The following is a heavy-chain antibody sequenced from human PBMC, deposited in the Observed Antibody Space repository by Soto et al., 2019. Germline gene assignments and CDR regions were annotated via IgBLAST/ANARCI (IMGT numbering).Heavy chain of an antibody. V-gene: IGHV1-8*02. J-gene: IGHJ4*02. Sequence: QVQLVQSGAEVKKPGASVKVSCKASGYTFTSYDITWVRQATGQGLEWMGWMNPNSGNTGYAQKFQGRVTMTRNTAINTADMELSSLSSEDTAVYYCAIVGARPPDYWGQGTLVTVSS. CDR2: MNPNSGNT. CDR1: GYTFTSYD. D-gene: IGHD1-26*01. CDR3: AIVGARPPDY.